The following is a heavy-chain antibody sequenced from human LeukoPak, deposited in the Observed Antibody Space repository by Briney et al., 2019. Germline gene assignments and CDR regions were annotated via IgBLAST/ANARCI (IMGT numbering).Heavy chain of an antibody. Sequence: GGSLRLSCAASGFTFSSYAMSWVRQAPGKGLEWVAKISPDGSEKYYVDSVKGRFTISRDNAKNSLDLQMSSLRADDTAVYYCASGGSSRFDQWGQGTLVTVSS. J-gene: IGHJ4*02. CDR2: ISPDGSEK. D-gene: IGHD6-13*01. V-gene: IGHV3-7*02. CDR1: GFTFSSYA. CDR3: ASGGSSRFDQ.